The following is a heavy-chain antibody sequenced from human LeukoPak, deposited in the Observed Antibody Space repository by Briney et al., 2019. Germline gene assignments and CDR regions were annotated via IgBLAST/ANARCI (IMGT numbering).Heavy chain of an antibody. J-gene: IGHJ3*02. CDR3: ARGLKLDDYVWGSYRYDAFDI. CDR1: GYTFNSHG. V-gene: IGHV1-18*01. D-gene: IGHD3-16*02. Sequence: SVKVSCKASGYTFNSHGISWVRQAPGQGLEWMGWISAYIGNTNYAQKLQGRVTMTTDTSTSTAYMELRSLRSDDTAVYYCARGLKLDDYVWGSYRYDAFDIWGQGTMVTVSS. CDR2: ISAYIGNT.